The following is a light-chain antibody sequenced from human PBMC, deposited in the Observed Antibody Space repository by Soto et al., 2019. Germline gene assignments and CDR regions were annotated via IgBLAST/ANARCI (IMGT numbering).Light chain of an antibody. CDR1: QSLGSNY. CDR3: EHYGSSPLS. J-gene: IGKJ3*01. CDR2: AAS. V-gene: IGKV3-20*01. Sequence: EIVLTQSPGTLSLSPGERATLSCRASQSLGSNYLAWHQQKPGQAPRLLIHAASTRATGIPDRFSGSGSGTDFTLTISRLEPEDFAVYFCEHYGSSPLSFGPGTRVDVK.